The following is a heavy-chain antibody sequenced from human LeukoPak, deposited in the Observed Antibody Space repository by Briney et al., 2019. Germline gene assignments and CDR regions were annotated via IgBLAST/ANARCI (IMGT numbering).Heavy chain of an antibody. CDR1: GFSVSSNY. Sequence: GGSLRLSCAASGFSVSSNYMSWVRQAPGKGLEWVSVIYRGGSTYYADSVKGRFTISRDNSKNTLYLQMNSLRAEDTAVYYCARVLQHSSGWYLLGGMDVWGQGTTVTVSS. CDR3: ARVLQHSSGWYLLGGMDV. V-gene: IGHV3-66*01. J-gene: IGHJ6*02. CDR2: IYRGGST. D-gene: IGHD6-19*01.